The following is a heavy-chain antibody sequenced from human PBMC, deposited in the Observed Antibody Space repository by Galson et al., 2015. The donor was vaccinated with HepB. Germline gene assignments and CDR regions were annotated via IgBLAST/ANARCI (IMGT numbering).Heavy chain of an antibody. J-gene: IGHJ4*02. CDR3: ARGGGGYDSDGEGLF. CDR1: GFTFSSYG. CDR2: IWYDEINK. V-gene: IGHV3-33*01. Sequence: SLRLSCAASGFTFSSYGMHWVRQAPGKGLEWVAVIWYDEINKYYADSVKGRFTTSRDNSKNTLYLQMNSLRAEDTAVYYCARGGGGYDSDGEGLFWGQGTLVTVSS. D-gene: IGHD3-22*01.